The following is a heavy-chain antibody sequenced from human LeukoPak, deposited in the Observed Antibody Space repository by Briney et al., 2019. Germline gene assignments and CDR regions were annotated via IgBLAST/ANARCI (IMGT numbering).Heavy chain of an antibody. CDR3: AKDYTAYGDYFDY. V-gene: IGHV3-30*02. Sequence: GGSLRLSCAASGFTFSSYGMHWVRQAPGKGLEWVAFIRYDASNKYYADSVKGRFTIPRDNSKNTLYLQMNSLRAEDTAVYYCAKDYTAYGDYFDYWGQGTLVTVSS. J-gene: IGHJ4*02. D-gene: IGHD4-17*01. CDR2: IRYDASNK. CDR1: GFTFSSYG.